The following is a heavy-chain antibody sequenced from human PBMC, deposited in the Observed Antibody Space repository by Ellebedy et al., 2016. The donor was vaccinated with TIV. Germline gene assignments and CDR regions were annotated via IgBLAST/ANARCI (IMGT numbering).Heavy chain of an antibody. D-gene: IGHD2-2*02. J-gene: IGHJ4*02. CDR1: GFPFRDHY. Sequence: GGSLRLSXAASGFPFRDHYMSWIRQTQGKRMESVAYIDNRGRPLWYADSVKGRFTISRDDARNALYLQMNSLRAEDTAIYYCARDPDTASKVDYWGQGALVTVSP. CDR2: IDNRGRPL. V-gene: IGHV3-11*01. CDR3: ARDPDTASKVDY.